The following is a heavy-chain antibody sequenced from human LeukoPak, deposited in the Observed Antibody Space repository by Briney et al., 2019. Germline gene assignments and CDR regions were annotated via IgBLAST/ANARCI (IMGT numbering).Heavy chain of an antibody. D-gene: IGHD2-2*01. V-gene: IGHV3-11*06. Sequence: PGGSLRLSCAASGFTFSDYYMSWIRQAPGKGLEWVSYISSSSSYTNYADSVKGRFTISRDNAKNSLYLQMNSLRAEDTAVYYCARGLVVVPAARSYYYYGMDVWGKGTTVTVSS. CDR2: ISSSSSYT. CDR1: GFTFSDYY. CDR3: ARGLVVVPAARSYYYYGMDV. J-gene: IGHJ6*04.